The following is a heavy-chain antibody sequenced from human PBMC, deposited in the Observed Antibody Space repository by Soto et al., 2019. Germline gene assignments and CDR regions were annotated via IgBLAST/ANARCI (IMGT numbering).Heavy chain of an antibody. CDR3: GGVAYFRGMDG. V-gene: IGHV6-1*01. CDR1: VDTVSSDTSS. CDR2: TFYKTNWNK. Sequence: SRTPSLTCVLSVDTVSSDTSSGICIGQSPSRGLEWLGRTFYKTNWNKDDALSVKSRITISPVTYQNQFSLDLDSVTPEDTAVYYCGGVAYFRGMDGWSQETPVTVSS. J-gene: IGHJ6*02. D-gene: IGHD3-16*01.